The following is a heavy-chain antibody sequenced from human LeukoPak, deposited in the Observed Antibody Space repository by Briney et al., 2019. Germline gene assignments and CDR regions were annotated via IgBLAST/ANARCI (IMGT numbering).Heavy chain of an antibody. CDR2: ISGDGGST. CDR1: GFTFDDYA. J-gene: IGHJ4*02. D-gene: IGHD3-22*01. V-gene: IGHV3-43*02. CDR3: AKDIAGISYYDSSGYYFLGGFDY. Sequence: GGSLRLSCAASGFTFDDYAMHWVRQAPGKGLEWVSLISGDGGSTYYADSVKGRFTISRDNSKNSLYLQMNSLRTEDTALYYCAKDIAGISYYDSSGYYFLGGFDYWGQGILVTVSS.